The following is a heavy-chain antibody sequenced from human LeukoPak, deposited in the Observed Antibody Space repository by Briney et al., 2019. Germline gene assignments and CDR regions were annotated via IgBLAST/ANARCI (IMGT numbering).Heavy chain of an antibody. CDR1: GGTFSSYA. CDR3: ARSPPSSSWYGAWFDP. D-gene: IGHD6-13*01. J-gene: IGHJ5*02. Sequence: SVKVSCKASGGTFSSYAISSVRQAPGQGLEWMGGIIPIFGTANYAQKFQGRVTITTDESTSTAYMELSGLRSEDTAVYYCARSPPSSSWYGAWFDPWGQGTLVTVSS. V-gene: IGHV1-69*05. CDR2: IIPIFGTA.